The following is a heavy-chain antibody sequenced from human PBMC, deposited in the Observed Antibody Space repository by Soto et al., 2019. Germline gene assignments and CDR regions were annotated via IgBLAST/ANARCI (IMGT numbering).Heavy chain of an antibody. CDR2: ISAYNGNT. CDR1: GYTFTSYG. J-gene: IGHJ4*02. D-gene: IGHD2-2*01. Sequence: QVQLVQSGAEVKKPGASVKVSCKASGYTFTSYGISWVRQAPGQGLEWMGWISAYNGNTNYAQKLQGRVTMTTDTSTSTADMELRSLRSEDTAVYYCARGRYCSSTSCYFDYWGQGTLVTVSS. V-gene: IGHV1-18*01. CDR3: ARGRYCSSTSCYFDY.